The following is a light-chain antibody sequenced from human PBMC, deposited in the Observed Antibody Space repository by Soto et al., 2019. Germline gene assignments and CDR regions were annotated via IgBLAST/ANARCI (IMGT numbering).Light chain of an antibody. CDR2: DVT. CDR3: SSYTSGATI. J-gene: IGLJ2*01. V-gene: IGLV2-14*01. Sequence: QSVLTQPASVSGSPGQSITISCTGTSSDVGGYNYVSWYQQHPGKAPKLMIDDVTNRPSGVSNRFSGSKSGNTASLSISGLQAEDEAEYYCSSYTSGATIFGGGTKLTVL. CDR1: SSDVGGYNY.